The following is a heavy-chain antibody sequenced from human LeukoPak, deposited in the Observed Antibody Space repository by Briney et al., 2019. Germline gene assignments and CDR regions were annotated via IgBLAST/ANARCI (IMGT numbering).Heavy chain of an antibody. D-gene: IGHD2-21*02. V-gene: IGHV3-23*01. CDR3: AKCQAGSDADCYGFDY. CDR1: GFTFSDYA. Sequence: GGSLRLSCAASGFTFSDYAMTWLRQAPGKGLEWVATISTSGSRTYSLDSVKGRFAFSRDNSKNTLFLEMNSLRAEDTAIYYCAKCQAGSDADCYGFDYWGQGTLVTVSS. CDR2: ISTSGSRT. J-gene: IGHJ4*02.